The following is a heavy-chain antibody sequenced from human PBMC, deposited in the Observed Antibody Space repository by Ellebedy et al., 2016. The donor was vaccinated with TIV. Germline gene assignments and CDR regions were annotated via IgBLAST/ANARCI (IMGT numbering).Heavy chain of an antibody. CDR3: VSDRYWAFDH. J-gene: IGHJ4*02. V-gene: IGHV3-48*02. CDR1: GFTFNTYS. CDR2: IRHGSTDI. Sequence: GESLKISXAASGFTFNTYSMNWVRQAPGKGLEHVAYIRHGSTDINYADSVRGRFTISRDDAKNSVYLYLQMNSLRDEDTGLYYCVSDRYWAFDHWGQGTLVTVSS. D-gene: IGHD2-8*02.